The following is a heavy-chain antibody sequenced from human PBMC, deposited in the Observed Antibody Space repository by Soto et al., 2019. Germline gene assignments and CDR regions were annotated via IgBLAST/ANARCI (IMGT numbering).Heavy chain of an antibody. D-gene: IGHD2-15*01. CDR1: GFSLSNARMG. V-gene: IGHV2-26*01. CDR3: ARIEISGYCSGGSCYSGSFDI. J-gene: IGHJ3*02. Sequence: QVTLKESGPVLVKPTETLTLTCTVSGFSLSNARMGVSWIRQPPGKALEWLEHIFSNDEKSYTTSLKIRRTLHKDTANSQVVFTMTTMDPVETDTYYCARIEISGYCSGGSCYSGSFDIWSQGTMVTASS. CDR2: IFSNDEK.